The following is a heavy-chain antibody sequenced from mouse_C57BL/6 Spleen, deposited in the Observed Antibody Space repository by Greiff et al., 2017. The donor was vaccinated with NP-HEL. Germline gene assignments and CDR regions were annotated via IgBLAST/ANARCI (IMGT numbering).Heavy chain of an antibody. CDR2: ISSGGDYI. V-gene: IGHV5-9-1*02. CDR1: GFTFSSYA. D-gene: IGHD2-4*01. Sequence: EVKLMESGEGLVKPGGSLKLSCASSGFTFSSYAMSWVRQTPEKRLEWVAYISSGGDYIYYADTVKGRFTISRDNARNTLYLQMSSLKSEDTAMYYCTREGDYDAWFAYWGQGTLVTVSS. CDR3: TREGDYDAWFAY. J-gene: IGHJ3*01.